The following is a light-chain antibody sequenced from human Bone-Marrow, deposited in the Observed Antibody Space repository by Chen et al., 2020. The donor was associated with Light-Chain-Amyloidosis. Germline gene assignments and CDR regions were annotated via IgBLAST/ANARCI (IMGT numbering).Light chain of an antibody. CDR1: SSNNGNKY. CDR2: DNN. CDR3: GTWDSSLRAVV. J-gene: IGLJ3*02. V-gene: IGLV1-51*01. Sequence: QSVLTQPPSVSAAPGQKVTISCSGSSSNNGNKYVSWYQHLPGTAPKLLIYDNNKRSSGIPDRFSGSKSGTSATLGSTGLQTGDEADYYCGTWDSSLRAVVIGGGTKLTVL.